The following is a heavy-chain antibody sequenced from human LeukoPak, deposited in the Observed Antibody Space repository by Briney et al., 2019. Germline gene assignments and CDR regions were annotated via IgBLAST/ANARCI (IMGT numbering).Heavy chain of an antibody. Sequence: GGSLRLSCAASGFTFSSYGMHWVRQAPGKGLEWVAFIRYDGTNKYYADSVKGRFTISRDNAKNSLYLQMNSLRAEDTALYYCARTRGYYYGNDAFDIWGQGTMVTVSS. CDR2: IRYDGTNK. D-gene: IGHD3-22*01. CDR3: ARTRGYYYGNDAFDI. V-gene: IGHV3-30*02. CDR1: GFTFSSYG. J-gene: IGHJ3*02.